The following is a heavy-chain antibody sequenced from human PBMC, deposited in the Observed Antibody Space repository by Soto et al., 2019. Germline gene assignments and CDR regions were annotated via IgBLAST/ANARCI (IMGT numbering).Heavy chain of an antibody. D-gene: IGHD3-22*01. CDR2: TNSDGTDS. V-gene: IGHV3-43D*04. CDR1: GFDFEDYA. CDR3: AKSLYYYDSSPLDH. Sequence: GGSLRLSCAAAGFDFEDYAMHWVRQVPGKGLEWVSLTNSDGTDSYYVDSVKGRFTISRDNAKRTLYLQMDRLRPEDTALYFCAKSLYYYDSSPLDHWGQGTLVT. J-gene: IGHJ4*02.